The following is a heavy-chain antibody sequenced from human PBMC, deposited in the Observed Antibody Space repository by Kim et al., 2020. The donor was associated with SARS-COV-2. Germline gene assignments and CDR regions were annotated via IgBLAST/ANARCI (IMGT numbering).Heavy chain of an antibody. CDR1: GGSIRSGGKF. CDR2: ISYSGNS. Sequence: SETLSLTCSVSGGSIRSGGKFWTWIRQHPAKGLEWIGYISYSGNSHYSPSLRSRVSISLQTSENQFSLELSSVTAADTAVCYCARGQRLDYWGQGILVT. CDR3: ARGQRLDY. J-gene: IGHJ4*02. V-gene: IGHV4-31*03. D-gene: IGHD2-2*01.